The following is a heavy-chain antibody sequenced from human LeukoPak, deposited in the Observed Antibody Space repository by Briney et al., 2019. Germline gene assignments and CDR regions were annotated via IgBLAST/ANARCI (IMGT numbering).Heavy chain of an antibody. CDR3: ATNEIVGLYSYFDY. Sequence: ASVKDSCKASGYTFTHHYMHWVRQAPGQGLEWMGWISPKSGGTNYAQKFQGRVTMTRDTSVSTAYMELSRLRSDDTAVYYCATNEIVGLYSYFDYWGQGTLVTVSS. D-gene: IGHD5-12*01. CDR1: GYTFTHHY. V-gene: IGHV1-2*02. CDR2: ISPKSGGT. J-gene: IGHJ4*02.